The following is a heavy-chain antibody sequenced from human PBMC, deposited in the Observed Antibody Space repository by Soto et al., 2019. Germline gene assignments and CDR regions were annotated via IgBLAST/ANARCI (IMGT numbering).Heavy chain of an antibody. CDR1: GYTFSAYT. CDR2: INAGSGTT. V-gene: IGHV1-3*01. Sequence: WASVKVSCKATGYTFSAYTMNWVRQAPGQSLEWMGWINAGSGTTKYSQNFQGRVSITRDTSASTVYMELTGLTSEDTAVYYCARDTETLGPRANDALDIWGQGTMVTVSS. D-gene: IGHD3-3*02. CDR3: ARDTETLGPRANDALDI. J-gene: IGHJ3*02.